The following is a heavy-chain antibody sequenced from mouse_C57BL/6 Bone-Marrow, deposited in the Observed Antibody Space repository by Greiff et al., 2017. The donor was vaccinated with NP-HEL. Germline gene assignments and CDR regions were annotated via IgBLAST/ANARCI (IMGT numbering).Heavy chain of an antibody. D-gene: IGHD4-1*01. V-gene: IGHV1-55*01. Sequence: QVQLQQPGAELVKPGASVKMSCKASGYTFTSYWITWVKQRPGQGLEWIGDIYPGSGSTNYNEKFKSKATLTVDTSSSTAYMQLSSLTSEDSAVYYCAREGNWDGYAMDYWGQGTSVTVSS. J-gene: IGHJ4*01. CDR1: GYTFTSYW. CDR3: AREGNWDGYAMDY. CDR2: IYPGSGST.